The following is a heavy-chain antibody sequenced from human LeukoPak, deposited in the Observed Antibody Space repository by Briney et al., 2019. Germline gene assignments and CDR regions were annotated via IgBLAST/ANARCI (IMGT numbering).Heavy chain of an antibody. V-gene: IGHV4-59*01. CDR1: GGSISSYY. J-gene: IGHJ4*02. Sequence: PSETLSLTCTVSGGSISSYYWSWIRQPPGKGLEWIGYMYYSGSTNHNPSLKSRVTISVDTSKNQFSLKLSSVTAADTAVYYCARAWATDYFDYWGQGTLVTDSS. CDR2: MYYSGST. CDR3: ARAWATDYFDY.